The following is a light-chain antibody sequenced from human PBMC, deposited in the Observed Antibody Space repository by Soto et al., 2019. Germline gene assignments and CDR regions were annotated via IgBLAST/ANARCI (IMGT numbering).Light chain of an antibody. CDR2: DAS. CDR1: QNVSSY. CDR3: LQHKIGPRT. Sequence: EIVSTQSPATLSLSPGERATLSCRASQNVSSYLAWYQQRPGQAPRLLIYDASNRATGIPARFSGSGSGTDFTLTISSLEPEDFAAYYCLQHKIGPRTFGQGTKVDIK. V-gene: IGKV3-11*01. J-gene: IGKJ1*01.